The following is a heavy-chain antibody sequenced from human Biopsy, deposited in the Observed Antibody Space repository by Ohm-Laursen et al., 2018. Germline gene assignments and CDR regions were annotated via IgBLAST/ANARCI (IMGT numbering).Heavy chain of an antibody. CDR3: ARVPAYPSIDGYYGLDL. V-gene: IGHV1-2*02. Sequence: GSSVKVSCKASGYTFAGYYLHWVRQAPGHGLEWMGWINPNSGNANYAQSFQGRLTVTRDTSTSTAYMELTSLTFDDTAIYYCARVPAYPSIDGYYGLDLWGQGTTVIVSS. J-gene: IGHJ6*02. CDR1: GYTFAGYY. CDR2: INPNSGNA. D-gene: IGHD3-9*01.